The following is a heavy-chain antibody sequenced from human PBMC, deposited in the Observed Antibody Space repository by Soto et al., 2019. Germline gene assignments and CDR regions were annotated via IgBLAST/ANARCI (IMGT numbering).Heavy chain of an antibody. CDR3: ARGRASGGYYLLDY. Sequence: ASVKVSCKASGGTFSSYAISWVRQATGHGLEWMGWINPNSGNIGYAQRFQGRVTMTRDTAIRTAYMEVSSLRSDDTAVYYCARGRASGGYYLLDYWGQGTLVTVSS. J-gene: IGHJ4*02. CDR1: GGTFSSYA. CDR2: INPNSGNI. V-gene: IGHV1-8*02. D-gene: IGHD3-10*01.